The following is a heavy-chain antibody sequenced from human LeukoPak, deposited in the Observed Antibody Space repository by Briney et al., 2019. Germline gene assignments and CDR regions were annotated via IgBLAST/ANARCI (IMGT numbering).Heavy chain of an antibody. V-gene: IGHV3-21*01. CDR1: GFTFSSYS. J-gene: IGHJ3*02. CDR2: ISSSSSYI. D-gene: IGHD5-18*01. CDR3: ARRGDTAMVLGAFDI. Sequence: GGSLRLSCAASGFTFSSYSMNWVRQAPGKGLEWVSSISSSSSYIYYADSVKGRFTISRDNAKSSLYLQMNSLRAEDTAVYYCARRGDTAMVLGAFDIWGQGTMVTVSS.